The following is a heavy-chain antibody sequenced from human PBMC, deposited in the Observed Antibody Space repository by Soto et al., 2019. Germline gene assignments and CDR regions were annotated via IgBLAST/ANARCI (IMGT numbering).Heavy chain of an antibody. CDR1: GGTFSSYA. D-gene: IGHD6-19*01. CDR3: AQNPGIAVAGTPFKTPDSGMDV. CDR2: IIPIFGTA. Sequence: ASVKVSCKASGGTFSSYAISWVRQDPGQGLEWMGGIIPIFGTANYAQKFQGRVTITADKSTSTAYMELSSLRSEDTAVYYCAQNPGIAVAGTPFKTPDSGMDVWGQGTTVTVSS. J-gene: IGHJ6*02. V-gene: IGHV1-69*06.